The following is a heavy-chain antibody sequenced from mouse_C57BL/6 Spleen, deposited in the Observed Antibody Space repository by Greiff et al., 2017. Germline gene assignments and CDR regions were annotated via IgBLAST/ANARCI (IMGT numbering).Heavy chain of an antibody. CDR1: GYTFTSYW. D-gene: IGHD2-4*01. V-gene: IGHV1-74*01. CDR3: AIYYDPLFAY. J-gene: IGHJ3*01. Sequence: QVHLKQPGAELVKPGASVKVSCKASGYTFTSYWMHWVKQRPGQGLEWIGRIHPSDSDTNYNQKFKGKATLTVDKSSSTAYMQLSSLTSEDSAVYYCAIYYDPLFAYWGQGTLVTVSA. CDR2: IHPSDSDT.